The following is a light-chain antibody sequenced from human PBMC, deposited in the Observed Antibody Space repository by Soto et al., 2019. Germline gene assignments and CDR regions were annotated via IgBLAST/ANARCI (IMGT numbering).Light chain of an antibody. J-gene: IGKJ5*01. CDR3: QQYNNWPLS. V-gene: IGKV3-15*01. CDR1: QSVSSN. Sequence: EIVMTQSPATLCVSPAERATLSCRASQSVSSNLAWYHQKRVHAPRLLIYDISNRATGVPARFSGSGSGTEFTLTISGLQSEDFAIYFCQQYNNWPLSFGQGTLLEI. CDR2: DIS.